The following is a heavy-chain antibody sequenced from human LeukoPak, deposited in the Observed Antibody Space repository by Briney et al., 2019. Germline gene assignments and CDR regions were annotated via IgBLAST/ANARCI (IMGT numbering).Heavy chain of an antibody. V-gene: IGHV4-59*08. CDR1: GGSISSYY. J-gene: IGHJ4*02. CDR2: IYYSGST. Sequence: SEALSLTCTVSGGSISSYYWSWIRQPPGKGLEWIGYIYYSGSTNYNPSLKSRVTISVDTSKNQFSLKLSSVTAADTAVYYCARHRVPGYYFDYWGQGTLVTVSS. CDR3: ARHRVPGYYFDY.